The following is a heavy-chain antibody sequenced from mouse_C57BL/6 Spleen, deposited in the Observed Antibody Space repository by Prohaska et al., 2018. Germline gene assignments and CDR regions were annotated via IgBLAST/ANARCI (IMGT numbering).Heavy chain of an antibody. D-gene: IGHD6-1*01. CDR3: ARGGQCFDD. Sequence: GGLVQPGGSLQLPCAASGIDFIRYWMSWVRRAPGKGLEWIGEINPDSSTINYAPSLKDKFIISRDNAKNTLYLQMSKVRYEDTGLYYCARGGQCFDDWGQGTTLTVSS. CDR1: GIDFIRYW. V-gene: IGHV4-1*01. CDR2: INPDSSTI. J-gene: IGHJ2*01.